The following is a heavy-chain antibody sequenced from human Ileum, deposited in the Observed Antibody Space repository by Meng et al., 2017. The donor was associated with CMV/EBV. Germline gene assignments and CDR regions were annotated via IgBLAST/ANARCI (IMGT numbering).Heavy chain of an antibody. Sequence: QVPLQEPGPGLVTPSQTLSLTCTVSGESISDGAYYWSWIRQSPEKGLEWIGHVYYTGTTYYNRSLRSRVAISIDTSNNEFSLKLSSVTAADTAVYYCARMPGRRFDSWGQGTLVTVSS. CDR2: VYYTGTT. D-gene: IGHD2-2*01. V-gene: IGHV4-30-4*08. J-gene: IGHJ5*01. CDR1: GESISDGAYY. CDR3: ARMPGRRFDS.